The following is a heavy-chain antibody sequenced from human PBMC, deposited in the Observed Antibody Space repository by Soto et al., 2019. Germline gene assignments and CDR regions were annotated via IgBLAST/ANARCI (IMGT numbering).Heavy chain of an antibody. CDR1: GFTVSSNY. D-gene: IGHD2-15*01. J-gene: IGHJ6*02. V-gene: IGHV3-53*04. CDR3: ARGGGGYCSGGSCSYYGMDV. Sequence: EVQLVESGGGLVQPGGSLRLSCAASGFTVSSNYMSWVRQAPGKGLEWVSVIYSGGSTYYADSVKGRFTISRHNSKNTLYFQMNSLRAEDTAVYYCARGGGGYCSGGSCSYYGMDVWGQGTTVTVSS. CDR2: IYSGGST.